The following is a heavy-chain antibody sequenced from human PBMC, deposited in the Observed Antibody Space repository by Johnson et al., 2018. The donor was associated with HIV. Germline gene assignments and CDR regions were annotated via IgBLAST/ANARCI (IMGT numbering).Heavy chain of an antibody. CDR1: GFNVSSNY. CDR2: IYSGGST. J-gene: IGHJ3*02. V-gene: IGHV3-66*02. D-gene: IGHD3-3*01. Sequence: VQLVESGGGLVQPGGSLRLSCAVSGFNVSSNYMSWVRQAPGKGLEWVSVIYSGGSTYYADSVKGRLTISRDNSKNTLYLQLDNLQPEDTAVYYCAKGVTIFGVDIHDGFDMWGQGTMVTVSS. CDR3: AKGVTIFGVDIHDGFDM.